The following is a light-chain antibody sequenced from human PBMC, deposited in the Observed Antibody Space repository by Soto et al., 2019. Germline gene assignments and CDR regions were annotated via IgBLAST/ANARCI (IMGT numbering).Light chain of an antibody. CDR1: QDITNY. CDR2: DAS. J-gene: IGKJ5*01. Sequence: DIQMTQSPSSLSASVGDRVTITCRASQDITNYLNWYQQKPGKAPKLLIYDASNLETGVPSRFSGSGSGTEFTFTISSLQPEDIGTYYCQQSDNLLIIFGHGTRLEIK. V-gene: IGKV1-33*01. CDR3: QQSDNLLII.